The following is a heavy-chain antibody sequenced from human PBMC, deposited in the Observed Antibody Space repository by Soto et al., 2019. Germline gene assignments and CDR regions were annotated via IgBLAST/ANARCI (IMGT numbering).Heavy chain of an antibody. CDR3: ARYGRYKYGGYYGMDV. CDR2: AIPLLGTS. V-gene: IGHV1-69*06. D-gene: IGHD5-18*01. CDR1: GDTFSTYA. J-gene: IGHJ6*02. Sequence: VQMVQSGAEVKKPGSSVKVSCKASGDTFSTYAISWVRQAPGQGLEWMGGAIPLLGTSDNAQKFQGRVTNNADKATTNAYMELSSLTSEDTAVYYCARYGRYKYGGYYGMDVWGQGTTVIVTS.